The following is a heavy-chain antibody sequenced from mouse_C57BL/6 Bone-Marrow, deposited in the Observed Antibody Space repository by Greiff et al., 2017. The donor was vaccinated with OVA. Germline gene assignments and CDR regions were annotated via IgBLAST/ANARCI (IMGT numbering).Heavy chain of an antibody. CDR1: GFTFSSYG. D-gene: IGHD1-1*01. V-gene: IGHV5-6*02. J-gene: IGHJ2*01. CDR3: ARRGVYYGSSYDY. CDR2: ISSGGSYT. Sequence: EVKVVESGGDLVKPGGSLKLSCAASGFTFSSYGMSWVRQTPDKRLEWVATISSGGSYTYYPDSVKGRFTISRDNAKNTLYLQMSSLKSEDTAMYYCARRGVYYGSSYDYWGQGTTLTVSS.